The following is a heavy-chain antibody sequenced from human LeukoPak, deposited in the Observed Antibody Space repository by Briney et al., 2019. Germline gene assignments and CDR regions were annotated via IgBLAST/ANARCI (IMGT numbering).Heavy chain of an antibody. V-gene: IGHV3-73*01. Sequence: PGGSLSLSCAASGFTFSCYAMHWVRQASGKGLEWVGRISSKVNSYATAYAASVKGRFTISRDDSKNTAYLQMNSLRAEDTAVYYCVKHYYDSSGYYYYYVDIWGKGTTVTVSS. CDR3: VKHYYDSSGYYYYYVDI. CDR2: ISSKVNSYAT. J-gene: IGHJ6*03. CDR1: GFTFSCYA. D-gene: IGHD3-22*01.